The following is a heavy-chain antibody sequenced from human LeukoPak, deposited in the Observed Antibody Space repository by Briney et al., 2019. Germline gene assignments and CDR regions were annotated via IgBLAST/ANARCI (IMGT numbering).Heavy chain of an antibody. J-gene: IGHJ4*02. Sequence: GRSLRLSCAASGFTFSSYAMHWVRQAPGKGLEWVAVISYDGSNKYYADSVKGRFTISRDNAKNSLYLQMNSLRAEDTAVYYCARDGSSGFDFDYWGQGTLVTVSS. D-gene: IGHD3-22*01. CDR2: ISYDGSNK. CDR1: GFTFSSYA. V-gene: IGHV3-30-3*01. CDR3: ARDGSSGFDFDY.